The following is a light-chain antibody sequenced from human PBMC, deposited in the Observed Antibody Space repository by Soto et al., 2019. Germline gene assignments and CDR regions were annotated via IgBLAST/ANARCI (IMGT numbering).Light chain of an antibody. V-gene: IGLV2-8*01. CDR3: SSFVTGTSYV. J-gene: IGLJ1*01. CDR2: EVN. CDR1: SSDVGGFNY. Sequence: QSALTQPPSASGSPGQSVTISCTGTSSDVGGFNYVSWYQLHPGKAPKLLIYEVNKRPSWVPDRFSGSKSGNTASLTVYGLQSEDEVDYFCSSFVTGTSYVFGTATKDT.